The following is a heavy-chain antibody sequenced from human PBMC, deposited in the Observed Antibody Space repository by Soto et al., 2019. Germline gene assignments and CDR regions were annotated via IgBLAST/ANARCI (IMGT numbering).Heavy chain of an antibody. J-gene: IGHJ4*02. CDR1: GGSISSGGYS. CDR3: ARDRCGAGSYYGDPCYFDY. V-gene: IGHV4-30-2*01. Sequence: ASETLSLTCAVSGGSISSGGYSWSWIRQPPGKGLEWIGYIYHSGSTYYNPSLKSRVTISVDRSKNQFSLKLSSVTAADTAVYYCARDRCGAGSYYGDPCYFDYWGQGTLVTVSS. CDR2: IYHSGST. D-gene: IGHD1-26*01.